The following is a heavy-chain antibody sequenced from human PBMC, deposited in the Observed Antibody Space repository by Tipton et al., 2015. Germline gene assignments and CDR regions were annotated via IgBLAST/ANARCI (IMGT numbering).Heavy chain of an antibody. V-gene: IGHV4-59*01. Sequence: TLSLTCSVSSDSISKYYWSWIRQPPGKELEWIGYIQYSGSTNYNPSLKSRVTISVDTSKTQFSLKMSSVTASDTAVYYCATLVDGYSRIPWGQGTRVTVSS. J-gene: IGHJ5*02. CDR2: IQYSGST. CDR3: ATLVDGYSRIP. CDR1: SDSISKYY. D-gene: IGHD5-24*01.